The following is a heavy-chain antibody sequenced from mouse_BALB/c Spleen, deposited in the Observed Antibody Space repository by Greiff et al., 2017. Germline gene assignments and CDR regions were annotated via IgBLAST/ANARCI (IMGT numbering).Heavy chain of an antibody. CDR1: GFTFSSYW. D-gene: IGHD1-2*01. Sequence: EVQGVESGGGLVQPGGSMKLSCVASGFTFSSYWMSWVRQSPEKGLEWVAEIRLKSDNYATHYAESVKGKFTISRDDSKSRLYLQMNSLRAEDTGIYYCLRLPFDYWGQGTTLTVSS. V-gene: IGHV6-6*02. J-gene: IGHJ2*01. CDR2: IRLKSDNYAT. CDR3: LRLPFDY.